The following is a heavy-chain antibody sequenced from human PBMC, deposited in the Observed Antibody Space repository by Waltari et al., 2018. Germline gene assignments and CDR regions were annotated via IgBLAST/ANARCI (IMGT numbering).Heavy chain of an antibody. CDR3: ARGTLGELSFYYFDY. Sequence: QVQLQESGPGLVKPSATLSLTCTVSGGSISSYYWRWIRQPPGKGLEWIGYIYYSGSTNYNPSLKSRVTISVDTSKNQFSLKLSSVTAADTAVYYCARGTLGELSFYYFDYWGQGTLVTVSS. V-gene: IGHV4-59*01. D-gene: IGHD3-16*02. CDR2: IYYSGST. CDR1: GGSISSYY. J-gene: IGHJ4*02.